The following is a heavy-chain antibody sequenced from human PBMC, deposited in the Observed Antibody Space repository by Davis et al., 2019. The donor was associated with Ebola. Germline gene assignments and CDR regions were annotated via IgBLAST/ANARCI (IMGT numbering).Heavy chain of an antibody. CDR1: GGSISSGGYS. J-gene: IGHJ6*02. V-gene: IGHV4-30-2*01. CDR3: ARVHMEWLFSPYYYYGMDV. D-gene: IGHD3-3*01. Sequence: PSETLSLTCAVSGGSISSGGYSWSWIRQPPGKGLEWIGYIYHSGSTHYNPSLKSRVTISVDTSKNQFSLKLSSVTAADTAVYYCARVHMEWLFSPYYYYGMDVWGQGTTVTVSS. CDR2: IYHSGST.